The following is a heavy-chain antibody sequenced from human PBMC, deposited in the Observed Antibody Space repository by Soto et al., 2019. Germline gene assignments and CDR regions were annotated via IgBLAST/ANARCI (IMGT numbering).Heavy chain of an antibody. CDR1: GYTFTRYA. V-gene: IGHV1-3*04. D-gene: IGHD3-10*01. Sequence: ASVKVSCKASGYTFTRYAMHWVRQAPGQGLEWMGWINTGNGNTHYSQKFQGRVTITRDASATTAYMELSSLTSEDTAVYYCARRKVLHGMDVWGQGTTVTVSS. CDR3: ARRKVLHGMDV. J-gene: IGHJ6*02. CDR2: INTGNGNT.